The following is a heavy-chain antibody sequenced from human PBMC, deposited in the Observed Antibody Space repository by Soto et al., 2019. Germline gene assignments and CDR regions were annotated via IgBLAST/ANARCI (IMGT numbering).Heavy chain of an antibody. CDR3: ARRRYYGSGSYPIYYYGMDV. V-gene: IGHV4-34*01. D-gene: IGHD3-10*01. Sequence: SETLSLTCAVYGGSFSGYYWSWIRQPPGKGLEWIGEINHSGSTNYNPSLKSRVTISVDTSKNQFSLKLSSVTAADTAVYYCARRRYYGSGSYPIYYYGMDVWGQGTTVTVSS. CDR2: INHSGST. CDR1: GGSFSGYY. J-gene: IGHJ6*02.